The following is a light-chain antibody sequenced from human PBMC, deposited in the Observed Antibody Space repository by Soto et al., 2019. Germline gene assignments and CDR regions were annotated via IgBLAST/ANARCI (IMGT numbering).Light chain of an antibody. CDR1: LSISNY. CDR2: DAS. V-gene: IGKV3-11*01. Sequence: EVLLTQSPATMSLSPGDRATLSCRASLSISNYLAWFQQKPGQPPRLLIFDASTRATGIPARFSGSGSGADFTLTISSLEPEGFAVYYCQQRRSWPPTFGGGTKVDIK. CDR3: QQRRSWPPT. J-gene: IGKJ4*01.